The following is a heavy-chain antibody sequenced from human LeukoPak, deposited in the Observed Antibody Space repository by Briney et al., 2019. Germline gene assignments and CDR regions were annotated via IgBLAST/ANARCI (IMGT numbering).Heavy chain of an antibody. Sequence: GGSLRLSCAASGFTFSSYNMNWVRQAPGKGLEWVSSITSSSSYIYYAGSVKGRFTISRDNAKNSLYLQMDSLIVEDTAEYYCARDPYSGNYGAYYYYYMDVWGKGTTVTVSS. CDR1: GFTFSSYN. V-gene: IGHV3-21*06. CDR3: ARDPYSGNYGAYYYYYMDV. J-gene: IGHJ6*03. D-gene: IGHD1-26*01. CDR2: ITSSSSYI.